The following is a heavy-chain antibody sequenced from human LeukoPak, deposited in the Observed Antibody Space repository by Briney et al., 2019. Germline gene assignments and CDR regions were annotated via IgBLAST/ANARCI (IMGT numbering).Heavy chain of an antibody. V-gene: IGHV4-39*07. D-gene: IGHD4-11*01. CDR1: GGSISSNTYY. Sequence: SETLSLTCTVSGGSISSNTYYWGWIRQPPGKGLEWIGSIYYSGSTYYNPSLKSRATISVDTSKNQFSLQLNSVTPEDTAVYYCAREKDRAVPRREYYYYYMDVWGKGTTVTISS. CDR3: AREKDRAVPRREYYYYYMDV. J-gene: IGHJ6*03. CDR2: IYYSGST.